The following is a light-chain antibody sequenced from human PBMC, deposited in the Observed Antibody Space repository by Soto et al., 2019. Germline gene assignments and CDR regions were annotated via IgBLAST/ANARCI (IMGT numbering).Light chain of an antibody. CDR2: AAS. Sequence: DIQMTQSTSSLSAFFRDTDTISCGASQDISNFLAWYQQKPGKVPKLLIYAASTLQSGVPSRFSGSGSGTDFTLTISSLQPEDVATYYCQKCKIAPFTFGGGTKVDIK. CDR3: QKCKIAPFT. V-gene: IGKV1-27*01. CDR1: QDISNF. J-gene: IGKJ4*01.